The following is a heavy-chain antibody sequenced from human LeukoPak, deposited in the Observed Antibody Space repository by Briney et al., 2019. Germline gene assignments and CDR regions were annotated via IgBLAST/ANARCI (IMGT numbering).Heavy chain of an antibody. CDR3: AFSPHWDTAAFDI. D-gene: IGHD5-18*01. CDR2: IIPIFGTA. J-gene: IGHJ3*02. Sequence: SSVKVSCKASGGTFSSYATSWVRQAPGQGLEWMGGIIPIFGTANYAQKFQGRVTITTDESTSTAYMELSSLRSEDTAVYYCAFSPHWDTAAFDIWGQGTMVTVSS. V-gene: IGHV1-69*05. CDR1: GGTFSSYA.